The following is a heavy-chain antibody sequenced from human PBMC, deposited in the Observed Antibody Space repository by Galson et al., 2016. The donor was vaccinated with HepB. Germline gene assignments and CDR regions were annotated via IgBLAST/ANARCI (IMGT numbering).Heavy chain of an antibody. J-gene: IGHJ6*02. D-gene: IGHD3-10*01. Sequence: VKVSCKASGGTFGRYAISWVRQAPGQGPEWMGGIIPVYGTANYAPSFQDRLTITADELTTTAYMELSTLRSEDTAVYYCAREGSGSYYNPLDFYFYGMDVWGQGTTVTVSS. CDR2: IIPVYGTA. CDR3: AREGSGSYYNPLDFYFYGMDV. V-gene: IGHV1-69*13. CDR1: GGTFGRYA.